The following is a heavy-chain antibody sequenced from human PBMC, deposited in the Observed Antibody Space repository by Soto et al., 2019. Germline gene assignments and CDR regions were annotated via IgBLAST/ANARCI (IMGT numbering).Heavy chain of an antibody. D-gene: IGHD6-19*01. CDR3: ATGPSFGWGGWFDY. CDR2: IIPILGIT. J-gene: IGHJ4*02. Sequence: QVQLVQSGAEVKKPGSSVKVSCKASGGTFSSYTISWVRQAPGQGLEWMGRIIPILGITNYAQKFQGRVTITADKSTKTAYMGLSSMRSEYTAVYYCATGPSFGWGGWFDYWGQGTLVTVSS. V-gene: IGHV1-69*02. CDR1: GGTFSSYT.